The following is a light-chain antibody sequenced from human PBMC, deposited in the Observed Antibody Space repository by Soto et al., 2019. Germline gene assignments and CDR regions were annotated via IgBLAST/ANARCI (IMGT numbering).Light chain of an antibody. J-gene: IGKJ1*01. V-gene: IGKV3-11*01. Sequence: PGERGTLSCRASERVTNYLAWYQQKPGQAPRLLVYDVSNRATGIPARFSGGGSGTDFTLTISNLEPEDFAVYYCQQRSDWPWTFGQGTKVEIK. CDR1: ERVTNY. CDR2: DVS. CDR3: QQRSDWPWT.